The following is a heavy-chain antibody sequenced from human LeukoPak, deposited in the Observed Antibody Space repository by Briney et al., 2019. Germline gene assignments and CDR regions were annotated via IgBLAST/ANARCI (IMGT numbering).Heavy chain of an antibody. CDR2: ISGSSSYI. CDR3: ARHVSDFDY. Sequence: GGSLRLSCAASGFTFSSYSMNWVRQAPGKGLEWVSSISGSSSYINYADSVKGRFTISRDNAQNSLFLQLNSLRAEDTAVYYCARHVSDFDYWGQGTLVTVSS. J-gene: IGHJ4*02. V-gene: IGHV3-21*01. CDR1: GFTFSSYS.